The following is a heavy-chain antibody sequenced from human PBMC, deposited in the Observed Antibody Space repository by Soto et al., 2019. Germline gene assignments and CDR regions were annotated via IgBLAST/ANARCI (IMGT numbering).Heavy chain of an antibody. CDR3: AKDPVGYYYYGMDV. D-gene: IGHD1-26*01. J-gene: IGHJ6*02. CDR2: ISGSGAST. V-gene: IGHV3-23*01. Sequence: GGSLRLSCAASGFTFSSYAMSWVRQAPGKGLEWVSAISGSGASTYYADSVKGRFTISRDNSKNTLYLQMNSLRAEDTAVYYCAKDPVGYYYYGMDVWGQGTTVTVSS. CDR1: GFTFSSYA.